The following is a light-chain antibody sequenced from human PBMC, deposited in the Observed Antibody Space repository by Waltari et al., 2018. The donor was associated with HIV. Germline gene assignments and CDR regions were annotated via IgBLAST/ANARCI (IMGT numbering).Light chain of an antibody. CDR3: QQSYSTPFT. CDR2: AES. V-gene: IGKV1-39*01. Sequence: DIQMTQSPSSLSESVGDSVTITCLASQNIGNYLNWYQQKPGKAPQLLIYAESNLQRGVASRFSGSGSGTDFTLSISPLHPEDFATYYCQQSYSTPFTFGVGTRVDI. J-gene: IGKJ4*01. CDR1: QNIGNY.